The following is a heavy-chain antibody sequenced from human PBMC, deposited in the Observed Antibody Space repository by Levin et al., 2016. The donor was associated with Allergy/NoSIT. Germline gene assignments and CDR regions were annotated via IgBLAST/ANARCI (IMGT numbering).Heavy chain of an antibody. CDR3: AISKDAFDV. CDR2: ISYDGSNK. V-gene: IGHV3-30*03. J-gene: IGHJ3*01. Sequence: WIRQPPGKGLEWVAVISYDGSNKYYADSVKGRFTISRDNSKNSTYVQMDSPRAEDTAMYYCAISKDAFDVWGQGTMVTVSS.